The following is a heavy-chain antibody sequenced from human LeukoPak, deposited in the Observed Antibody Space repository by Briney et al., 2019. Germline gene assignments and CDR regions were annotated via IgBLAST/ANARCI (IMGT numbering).Heavy chain of an antibody. J-gene: IGHJ4*02. V-gene: IGHV3-30*02. CDR3: VKRVRYGSGSYYFDY. CDR1: RFTFSSYG. CDR2: IRYDGSNK. D-gene: IGHD3-10*01. Sequence: PGGSLRLSCAASRFTFSSYGMHWVRQAPGKGLEWVAFIRYDGSNKYYADSVKGRFTISRDNSKNTLYLQMNSLTVEDTALYYCVKRVRYGSGSYYFDYWSQGTLVTVSS.